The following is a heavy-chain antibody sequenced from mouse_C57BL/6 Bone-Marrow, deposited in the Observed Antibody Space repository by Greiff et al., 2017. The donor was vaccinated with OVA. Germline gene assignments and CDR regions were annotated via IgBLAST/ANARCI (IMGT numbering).Heavy chain of an antibody. CDR3: ARDPYYGSSFWYFDV. J-gene: IGHJ1*03. D-gene: IGHD1-1*01. CDR1: GFTFSSYA. Sequence: DVKLVESGGGLVKPGGSLKLSCAASGFTFSSYAMSWVRQTPEKRLEWVATISDGGSYTYYPDNVKGRFTISRDNAKNNLYLQMSHLKSEDTAMYYCARDPYYGSSFWYFDVWGTGTTVTVSS. V-gene: IGHV5-4*01. CDR2: ISDGGSYT.